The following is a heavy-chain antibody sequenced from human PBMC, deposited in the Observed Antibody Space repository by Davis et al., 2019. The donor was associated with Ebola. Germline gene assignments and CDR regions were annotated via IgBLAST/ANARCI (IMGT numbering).Heavy chain of an antibody. CDR2: IRSRANNYAT. CDR3: TRLQVGAFDI. D-gene: IGHD3-3*01. Sequence: GESLKISCAASGFTFSGSAMHWVRQASGKGLEWVGRIRSRANNYATAYAASVKGRFTISRDDSKNTAYLQMNSLKTEDTAVYYCTRLQVGAFDIWGQGTMVTVSS. J-gene: IGHJ3*02. V-gene: IGHV3-73*01. CDR1: GFTFSGSA.